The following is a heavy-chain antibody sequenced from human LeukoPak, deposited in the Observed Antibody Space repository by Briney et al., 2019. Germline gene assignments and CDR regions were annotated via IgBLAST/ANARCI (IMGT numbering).Heavy chain of an antibody. J-gene: IGHJ5*02. V-gene: IGHV3-23*01. CDR3: ARYSPYDPLS. D-gene: IGHD3-3*01. CDR2: ISASPGST. Sequence: PGGSLRLSCAASGFTFSDAWMTWVRQAPGKGLEWVSSISASPGSTYYAESVKGRSTISRDNTKNTVYLQVNSLRAEDTAVYYCARYSPYDPLSWGQGTWSPSPQ. CDR1: GFTFSDAW.